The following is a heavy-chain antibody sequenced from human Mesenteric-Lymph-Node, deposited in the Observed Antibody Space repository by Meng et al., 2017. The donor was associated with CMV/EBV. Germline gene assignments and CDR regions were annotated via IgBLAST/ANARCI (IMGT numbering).Heavy chain of an antibody. V-gene: IGHV4-39*01. D-gene: IGHD2-21*01. CDR3: ARLDSGWFDP. CDR2: MDYTGKT. J-gene: IGHJ5*02. CDR1: GGSINSSYYY. Sequence: SETLSLTCTASGGSINSSYYYWGWIRQPPGKGLEWIGSMDYTGKTEDNPSLKSRVTISVDTSKTQFFLNLRSVTAADTAVYYCARLDSGWFDPWGQGTLVTVSS.